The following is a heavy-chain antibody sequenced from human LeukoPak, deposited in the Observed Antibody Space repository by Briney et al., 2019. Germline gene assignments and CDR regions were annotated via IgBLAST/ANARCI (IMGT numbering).Heavy chain of an antibody. D-gene: IGHD2-15*01. CDR3: AKSRTGSCYSSVYS. CDR1: GFTFSSYA. V-gene: IGHV3-23*01. J-gene: IGHJ4*02. Sequence: PGGSLRLSCAASGFTFSSYAMSWVRQAPGKGLEWVSAICGSGGSTYYADSVKGRFTISRDDSKDTLYLQMNSLRAEDTAIYYCAKSRTGSCYSSVYSWGQGTLVTVSS. CDR2: ICGSGGST.